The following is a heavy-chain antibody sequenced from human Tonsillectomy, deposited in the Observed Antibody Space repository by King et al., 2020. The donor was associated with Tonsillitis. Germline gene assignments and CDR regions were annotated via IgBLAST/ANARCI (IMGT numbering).Heavy chain of an antibody. J-gene: IGHJ4*02. CDR1: GGSFSGYY. CDR2: INHSGST. Sequence: VQLQQWGAGLLKPSETLSLTCAVYGGSFSGYYWSWIRQPPGKGLEWIGEINHSGSTNYNPSLKSRVTISVDTSKNQFSLKLSSVTAADTAVYYCAAVLWFGELPQAYGGQETLVTVS. D-gene: IGHD3-10*01. V-gene: IGHV4-34*01. CDR3: AAVLWFGELPQAY.